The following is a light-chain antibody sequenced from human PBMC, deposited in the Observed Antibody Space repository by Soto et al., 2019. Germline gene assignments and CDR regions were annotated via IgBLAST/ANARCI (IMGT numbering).Light chain of an antibody. V-gene: IGKV3-15*01. CDR3: QQYNNWPPVT. Sequence: EIVMAQSPATLSVSPGERATLSCRASHSVNSNLAWYQQKPGQAPRLLIYGASTRASGVPARFSGSGSGTEFTLTISSLQSEDFGFYYCQQYNNWPPVTFGQGTRLEIK. CDR2: GAS. J-gene: IGKJ5*01. CDR1: HSVNSN.